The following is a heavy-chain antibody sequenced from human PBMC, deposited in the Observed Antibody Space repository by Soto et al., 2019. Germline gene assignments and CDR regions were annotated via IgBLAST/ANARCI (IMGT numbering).Heavy chain of an antibody. CDR3: AREGSYSAYKFAHGIKVGSRDL. V-gene: IGHV4-59*12. CDR1: GGSISSYY. Sequence: SETLSLTFTVSGGSISSYYWSWIRQPPGKGLEWIGYIYYSGSTNYNPSLKSRVAMSVDTSKNHFSLNLSSVTAADMAVYYCAREGSYSAYKFAHGIKVGSRDLWGHGAWVTVSS. D-gene: IGHD5-12*01. J-gene: IGHJ4*01. CDR2: IYYSGST.